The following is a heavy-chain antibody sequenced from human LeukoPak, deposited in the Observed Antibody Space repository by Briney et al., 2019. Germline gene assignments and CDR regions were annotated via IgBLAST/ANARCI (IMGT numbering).Heavy chain of an antibody. V-gene: IGHV5-51*01. CDR2: IYPGDSDT. J-gene: IGHJ5*02. D-gene: IGHD4-23*01. Sequence: HGESLKISCKGSGYSFTNYWIGWVRQMPGKGLEWMGIIYPGDSDTRYSPSFQGQVTISADKSISTAYLQWSSLKASDTAMYYCARLGDGGNWGSFVWFDPWGQGTLVTVSS. CDR1: GYSFTNYW. CDR3: ARLGDGGNWGSFVWFDP.